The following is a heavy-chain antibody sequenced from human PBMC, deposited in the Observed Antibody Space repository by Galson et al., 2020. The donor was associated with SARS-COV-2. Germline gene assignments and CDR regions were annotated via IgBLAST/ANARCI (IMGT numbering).Heavy chain of an antibody. CDR3: ARRGSGSYSLSYIDY. V-gene: IGHV1-18*01. CDR1: GYTFTSYG. CDR2: ISAYNGNT. D-gene: IGHD3-10*01. Sequence: ASVKVSCKASGYTFTSYGISWVRQAPGQGLEWMGWISAYNGNTNYAQKLQGRVTMTTDTSTSTAYMELRSLRSDDTAVYYCARRGSGSYSLSYIDYWGQGTLVTVSS. J-gene: IGHJ4*02.